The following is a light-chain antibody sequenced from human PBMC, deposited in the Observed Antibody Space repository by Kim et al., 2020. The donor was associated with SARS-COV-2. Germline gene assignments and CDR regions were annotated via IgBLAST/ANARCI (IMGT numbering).Light chain of an antibody. Sequence: EIVMTQSPATLSVSPGERATLSCRASQSVSSYLAWYQQKPGQAPRLLIYGASNRATGIPARFSGSGSGTEFTLTISSLQPEDFAVYYCQHHSNWPCTFGQGTQLDIK. CDR2: GAS. J-gene: IGKJ5*01. CDR1: QSVSSY. CDR3: QHHSNWPCT. V-gene: IGKV3-15*01.